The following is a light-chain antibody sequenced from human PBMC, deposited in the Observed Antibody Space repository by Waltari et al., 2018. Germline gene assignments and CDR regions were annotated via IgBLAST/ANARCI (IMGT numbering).Light chain of an antibody. CDR3: AAWDDSLSGRV. J-gene: IGLJ3*02. Sequence: QSVLTQPPSASGTPGQRVTISCSGSRSNVGTNSVYWYQQLPGPAPKLLIYRNNRRPSGVHDRFSGSKAGTSASLAISGRRSEDEADYYCAAWDDSLSGRVFGGGTKVTVL. CDR1: RSNVGTNS. CDR2: RNN. V-gene: IGLV1-47*01.